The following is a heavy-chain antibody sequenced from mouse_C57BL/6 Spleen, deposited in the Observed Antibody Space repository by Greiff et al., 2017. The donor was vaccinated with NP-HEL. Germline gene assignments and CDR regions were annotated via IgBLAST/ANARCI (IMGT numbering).Heavy chain of an antibody. CDR2: ISSGGDYI. CDR1: GFTFSSYA. D-gene: IGHD1-1*01. CDR3: TRDDDYGRGFAY. V-gene: IGHV5-9-1*02. J-gene: IGHJ3*01. Sequence: EVMLVESGEGLVKPGGSLKLSCAASGFTFSSYAMSWVRQTPEKRLEWVAYISSGGDYIYYADTVKGRFTISRDNARNTLYLQMSSLKSEDTAMYYCTRDDDYGRGFAYWGQGTLVTVSA.